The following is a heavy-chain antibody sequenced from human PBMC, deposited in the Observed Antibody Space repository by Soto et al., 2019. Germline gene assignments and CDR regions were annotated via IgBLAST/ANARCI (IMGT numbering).Heavy chain of an antibody. CDR3: ARLSSTFHSWYYYYMAV. V-gene: IGHV4-39*01. D-gene: IGHD2-2*01. CDR2: IYYSGST. Sequence: SETLSLTCTVSGGSISSSSYYWGWIRQPPGKGLEWIGSIYYSGSTYYNPSLKSRVTISVDTSKNQFSLKLSSVTAADTAVYYCARLSSTFHSWYYYYMAVWGKGTTVTVSS. CDR1: GGSISSSSYY. J-gene: IGHJ6*03.